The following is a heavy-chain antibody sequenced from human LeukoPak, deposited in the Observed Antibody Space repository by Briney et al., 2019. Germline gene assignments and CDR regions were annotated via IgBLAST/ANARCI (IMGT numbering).Heavy chain of an antibody. CDR3: ARVSTYFGVVTDFDY. V-gene: IGHV1-8*01. D-gene: IGHD3-3*01. Sequence: ASVKVSCKASGYTFTSYDINWVRQATGQGLEWMGWMNRNSGNTGYAQKFQGRVTMTRNTSISTAYMELSSLRSEDTAVYYCARVSTYFGVVTDFDYWGQGTLVTVSS. J-gene: IGHJ4*02. CDR1: GYTFTSYD. CDR2: MNRNSGNT.